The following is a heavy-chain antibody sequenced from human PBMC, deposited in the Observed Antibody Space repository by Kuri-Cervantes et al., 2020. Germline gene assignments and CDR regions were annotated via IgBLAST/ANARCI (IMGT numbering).Heavy chain of an antibody. Sequence: ASVKVSCKASGYTFTGYYIHWVRQAPGQGLEWMGWINPKAGTTNYAQNFRGRVTMTRDTSINTAYMDLRRLRSDDTAVFYCARAPPAYSNPDDYWGQGTLVTVSS. D-gene: IGHD4-11*01. CDR1: GYTFTGYY. CDR3: ARAPPAYSNPDDY. CDR2: INPKAGTT. J-gene: IGHJ4*02. V-gene: IGHV1-2*02.